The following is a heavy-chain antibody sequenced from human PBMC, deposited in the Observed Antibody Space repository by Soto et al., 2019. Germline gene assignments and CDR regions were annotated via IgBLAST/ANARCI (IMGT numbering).Heavy chain of an antibody. D-gene: IGHD2-2*01. Sequence: GGSLSLSCAASGFTFSSYSMNWVRQAPGGGLEWVSYISSSSTIYYADSVKGRFTISRDKAKNSLYLQMNSLRAEDTAVYYCARDYVGAYCSSTSCYSDYYYGMDVWGQGTTVTVSS. CDR1: GFTFSSYS. J-gene: IGHJ6*02. CDR2: ISSSSTI. CDR3: ARDYVGAYCSSTSCYSDYYYGMDV. V-gene: IGHV3-48*01.